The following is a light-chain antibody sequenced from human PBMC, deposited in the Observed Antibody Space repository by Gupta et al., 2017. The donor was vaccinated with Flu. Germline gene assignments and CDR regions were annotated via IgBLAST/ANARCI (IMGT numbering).Light chain of an antibody. CDR2: GAS. Sequence: IVLTQSPGTLSLSPGERATLACRASQRVSSSYLAWYQQKPGQAPRLLIYGASSRATGIPDRFSGSGSGTDFTLTISRLEPEDFAVYFWQQYGSSPGTFGQGTKVEIK. V-gene: IGKV3-20*01. CDR3: QQYGSSPGT. CDR1: QRVSSSY. J-gene: IGKJ1*01.